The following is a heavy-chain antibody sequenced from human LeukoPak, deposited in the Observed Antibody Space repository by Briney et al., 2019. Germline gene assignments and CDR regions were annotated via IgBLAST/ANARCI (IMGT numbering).Heavy chain of an antibody. CDR2: IRYDGGNK. D-gene: IGHD6-6*01. Sequence: PGGSLRLSCVASGFTFSSYGMRWVRQAPGKGLEWVAFIRYDGGNKYYADSVKGRFTISRDNSRNTLYLQMNSLRAEDTAVYYCAKSIEYSSSSMDVWGKGPTVTVSS. CDR3: AKSIEYSSSSMDV. CDR1: GFTFSSYG. V-gene: IGHV3-30*02. J-gene: IGHJ6*04.